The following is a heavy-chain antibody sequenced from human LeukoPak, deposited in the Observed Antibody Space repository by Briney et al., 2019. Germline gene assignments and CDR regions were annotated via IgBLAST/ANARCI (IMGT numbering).Heavy chain of an antibody. CDR3: ARDPLDSSGLMNWFDP. CDR1: GFTFSSYS. V-gene: IGHV3-21*01. D-gene: IGHD3-22*01. CDR2: ISSSSSYI. J-gene: IGHJ5*02. Sequence: GGPLRLSCAASGFTFSSYSMNWVRQAPGKGLEWVSSISSSSSYIYYADSVKGRFTISRDNSKNTLYLQMNSLRAEDTAVYYCARDPLDSSGLMNWFDPWGQGTLVTVSS.